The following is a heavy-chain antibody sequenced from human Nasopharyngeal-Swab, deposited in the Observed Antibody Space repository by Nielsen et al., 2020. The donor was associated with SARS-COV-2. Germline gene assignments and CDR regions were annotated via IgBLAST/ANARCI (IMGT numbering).Heavy chain of an antibody. CDR1: GFTFSSYG. V-gene: IGHV3-30*03. CDR3: ARARYYDSSGYYYYFDY. Sequence: GESLKISCAASGFTFSSYGMHWVRQAPGKGLEWVAVISYDGSNKYYADSVKGRFTISRDNSKNTLYLQMNSLRAEDTAVYYCARARYYDSSGYYYYFDYWGQGTLVTVSS. CDR2: ISYDGSNK. J-gene: IGHJ4*02. D-gene: IGHD3-22*01.